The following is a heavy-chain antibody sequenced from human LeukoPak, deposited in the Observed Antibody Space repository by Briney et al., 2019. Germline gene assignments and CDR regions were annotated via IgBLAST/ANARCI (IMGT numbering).Heavy chain of an antibody. Sequence: AGGSLRLSCAASRFTFSTYSMNWVRQAPGKGLEWVSSIDSTSTYIYYADSVKGGFTISRDNAKNSLYLQMDSLRAEDTAVYYCARDSLVGSTTPVFDYWGQGTLVTVSS. CDR2: IDSTSTYI. CDR1: RFTFSTYS. CDR3: ARDSLVGSTTPVFDY. D-gene: IGHD1-26*01. V-gene: IGHV3-21*04. J-gene: IGHJ4*02.